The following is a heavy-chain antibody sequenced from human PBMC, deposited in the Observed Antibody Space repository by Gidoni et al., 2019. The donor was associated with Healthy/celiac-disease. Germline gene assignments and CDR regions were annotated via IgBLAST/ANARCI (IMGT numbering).Heavy chain of an antibody. CDR1: GFTFSSYS. CDR2: ISSSSSYI. Sequence: EVQLVESGGGLVKPGGSLRLSCAASGFTFSSYSMTWVRQAPGKGLEWVSSISSSSSYIYYADSVKGRFTISRDNAKNSLYLQMNSLRAEDTAVYYCARDRFYYDSSGYPRDSYYFDYWGQGTLVTVSS. D-gene: IGHD3-22*01. CDR3: ARDRFYYDSSGYPRDSYYFDY. J-gene: IGHJ4*02. V-gene: IGHV3-21*01.